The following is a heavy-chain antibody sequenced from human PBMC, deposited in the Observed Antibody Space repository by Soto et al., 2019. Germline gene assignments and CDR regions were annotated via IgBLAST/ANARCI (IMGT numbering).Heavy chain of an antibody. D-gene: IGHD2-15*01. V-gene: IGHV3-21*02. CDR2: ISSTGGYI. CDR1: GFSFSDYT. CDR3: ARVAPSPRIAEQAANNRGGMDA. Sequence: EVQLVESGGGLVKPGGSLRLSCTASGFSFSDYTMNWVRQAPRKGLEWVSSISSTGGYIHYADSLKGRVTLSRDIANKSMSLEMNRLRAEDTAVYYCARVAPSPRIAEQAANNRGGMDAWCQGATVTVSS. J-gene: IGHJ6*02.